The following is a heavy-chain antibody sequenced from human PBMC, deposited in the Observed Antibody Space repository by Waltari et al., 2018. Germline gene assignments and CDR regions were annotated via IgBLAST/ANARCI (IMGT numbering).Heavy chain of an antibody. CDR3: ARGSGYFFDY. CDR2: VGSGGST. D-gene: IGHD1-1*01. Sequence: EVQLLESGGGLVQPGGSLRLSCAASAFTFSSYAMRWGLQAPGKGWGCVATVGSGGSTYYADSVKGRFTISNDSPQNTLYLQMSSLRAEDTAVYYCARGSGYFFDYWGQGTLVTVSS. CDR1: AFTFSSYA. V-gene: IGHV3-23*01. J-gene: IGHJ4*02.